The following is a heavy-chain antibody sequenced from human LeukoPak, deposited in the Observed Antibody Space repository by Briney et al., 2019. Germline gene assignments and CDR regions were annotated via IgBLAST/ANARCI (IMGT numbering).Heavy chain of an antibody. J-gene: IGHJ4*02. CDR3: ARGGYSGSYYRFD. CDR2: IDKEGSAA. CDR1: GFIFTNYW. Sequence: GSLRLSCVSSGFIFTNYWMHWVRQVPGKGPVWVGRIDKEGSAAFYAESVKGRFTISRDNVKSTVFLQMNSLTAEDTAVYHCARGGYSGSYYRFDWGQGTLVTVSS. V-gene: IGHV3-74*01. D-gene: IGHD1-26*01.